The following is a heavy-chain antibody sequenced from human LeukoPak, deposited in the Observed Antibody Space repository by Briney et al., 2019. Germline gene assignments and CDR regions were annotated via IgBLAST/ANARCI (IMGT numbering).Heavy chain of an antibody. CDR3: ATWTGELLKVAYAFDI. V-gene: IGHV1-8*01. CDR2: MSPNSGDT. Sequence: ASVKVSCKASGYTFTSYDFNWVRQATGQRPEWMGWMSPNSGDTGYAQKFQDRVTMTRNTSISTAYMELSSLRSDDTAVYYCATWTGELLKVAYAFDIWGQGTMVTVSS. J-gene: IGHJ3*02. D-gene: IGHD3/OR15-3a*01. CDR1: GYTFTSYD.